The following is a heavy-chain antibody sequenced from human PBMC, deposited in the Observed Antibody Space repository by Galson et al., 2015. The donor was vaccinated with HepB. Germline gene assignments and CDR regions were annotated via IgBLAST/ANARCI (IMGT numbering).Heavy chain of an antibody. CDR2: ISSGGDYI. V-gene: IGHV3-21*01. Sequence: SLRLSCAVSGFTFRTFTMSWVRQAPGKGLEWISSISSGGDYIYYADSVKGRFTISRDNAKNSLYLQMSSLRAEDTALYYCARLRSVGINIFANFDYWGQGTLVTVSS. CDR3: ARLRSVGINIFANFDY. CDR1: GFTFRTFT. J-gene: IGHJ4*02. D-gene: IGHD3-3*02.